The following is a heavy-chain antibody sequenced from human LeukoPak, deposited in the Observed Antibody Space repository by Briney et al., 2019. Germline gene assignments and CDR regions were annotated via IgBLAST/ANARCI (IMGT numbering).Heavy chain of an antibody. CDR1: GYSFTSYW. J-gene: IGHJ5*02. Sequence: GESLKISCKGSGYSFTSYWIGWVRQMPGKGLEWMGIIYPGDSDTRYSPSFQGQVTISADKSISTAYLQWSSLKASDTAMYYCARLSRGYSYGSTIRWFDPWGQGTLVTVSS. CDR2: IYPGDSDT. V-gene: IGHV5-51*01. CDR3: ARLSRGYSYGSTIRWFDP. D-gene: IGHD5-18*01.